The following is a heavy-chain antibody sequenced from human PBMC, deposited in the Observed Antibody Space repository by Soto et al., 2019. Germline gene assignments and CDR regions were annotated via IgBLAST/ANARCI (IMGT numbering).Heavy chain of an antibody. Sequence: SETLSLTCTVSGGSISSSSYYWGWIRQPPGKGLEWIGSIYYSGSTYYNPSLKSRATISVDTSKNQFSLKLSSVTAADTAVYYCARIVSYYDSSGYYSVSRYYYGMDVWGQGTTVTVSS. CDR3: ARIVSYYDSSGYYSVSRYYYGMDV. D-gene: IGHD3-22*01. CDR2: IYYSGST. J-gene: IGHJ6*02. V-gene: IGHV4-39*01. CDR1: GGSISSSSYY.